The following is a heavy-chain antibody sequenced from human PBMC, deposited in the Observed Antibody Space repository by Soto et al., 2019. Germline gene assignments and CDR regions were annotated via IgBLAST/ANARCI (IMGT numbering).Heavy chain of an antibody. CDR3: AKARIVVVTADAFDI. J-gene: IGHJ3*02. V-gene: IGHV3-9*01. D-gene: IGHD2-21*02. CDR1: GFTFDDYA. CDR2: ISWNSGSI. Sequence: EVQLVESGGGLVQPGRSLRLSCAASGFTFDDYAMHWVRQAPGKGLEWVSGISWNSGSIGYADSVKGRFTISRDNAKNDLYLQMNSLRAEDTALYYCAKARIVVVTADAFDIWGQGTMVTVSS.